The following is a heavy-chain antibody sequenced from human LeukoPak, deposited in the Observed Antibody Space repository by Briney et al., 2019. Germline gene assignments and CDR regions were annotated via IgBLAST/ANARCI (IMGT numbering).Heavy chain of an antibody. J-gene: IGHJ6*03. CDR2: INPNSGGT. Sequence: ASVRVSCKASGHTFTGYYMHWVRQAPGQGLEWMGWINPNSGGTNYAQKFQGRVTMTRDTSISTAYMELSRLRSDDTAVYYCARVVYYYYYMDVWGKGTTVTVSS. CDR3: ARVVYYYYYMDV. D-gene: IGHD2-15*01. CDR1: GHTFTGYY. V-gene: IGHV1-2*02.